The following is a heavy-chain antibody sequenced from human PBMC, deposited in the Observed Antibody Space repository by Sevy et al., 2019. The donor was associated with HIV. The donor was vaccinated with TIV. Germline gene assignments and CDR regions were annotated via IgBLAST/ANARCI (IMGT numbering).Heavy chain of an antibody. V-gene: IGHV3-66*01. CDR1: GSTASANY. Sequence: GGSLRPSCEASGSTASANYMAWARLPPGKGLEWASLMDSGGSTYNADSVKGRFTISRDNAKNTLYLQMNPLRAEDTAVYFCARDRYYDASGYYYYYYGMDVWGQGTTVTVSS. D-gene: IGHD3-22*01. J-gene: IGHJ6*02. CDR2: MDSGGST. CDR3: ARDRYYDASGYYYYYYGMDV.